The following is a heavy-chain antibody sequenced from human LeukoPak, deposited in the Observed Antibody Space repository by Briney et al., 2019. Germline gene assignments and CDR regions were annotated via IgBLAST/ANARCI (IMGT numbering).Heavy chain of an antibody. CDR2: IIPIFDTA. V-gene: IGHV1-69*13. CDR1: GGTFSSYA. D-gene: IGHD6-13*01. Sequence: SVKVSCKASGGTFSSYAISWVRQAPGQGLEWLGGIIPIFDTANYAQKFQGRVTITADESTSTAYMELSSLRSEDTAVYYCARVFGGIAGNWFDPWGQGTLVTVSS. CDR3: ARVFGGIAGNWFDP. J-gene: IGHJ5*02.